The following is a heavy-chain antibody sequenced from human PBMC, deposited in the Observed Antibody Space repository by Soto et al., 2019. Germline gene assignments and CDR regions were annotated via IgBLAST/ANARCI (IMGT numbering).Heavy chain of an antibody. CDR2: IYPGDSDT. Sequence: GESLTTSCQGSGYSFASYWIVWVLQMPGKDLEWMGIIYPGDSDTRYSPSFQGQVTISADKSLRTAYLQWTSLKASDTALYYCARTRSFTLGFYYDGMDVWGQGTPVTVSS. D-gene: IGHD6-6*01. CDR1: GYSFASYW. CDR3: ARTRSFTLGFYYDGMDV. V-gene: IGHV5-51*01. J-gene: IGHJ6*02.